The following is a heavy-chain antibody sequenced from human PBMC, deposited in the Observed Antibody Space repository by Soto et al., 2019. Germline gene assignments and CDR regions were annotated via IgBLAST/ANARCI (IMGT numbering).Heavy chain of an antibody. CDR1: GFPLSA. J-gene: IGHJ5*02. CDR2: IWSDGSNK. CDR3: ARGSGYNNDNWFDP. D-gene: IGHD5-12*01. Sequence: QVQLAESGGGLFRPGGPRKLSCQASGFPLSAMNGFRQVQGKGLGWVAVIWSDGSNKYYADSVKGRFTISRDNSKNTLYLQMDSLRAEDTAVYYCARGSGYNNDNWFDPWGQGTLVTVSS. V-gene: IGHV3-33*01.